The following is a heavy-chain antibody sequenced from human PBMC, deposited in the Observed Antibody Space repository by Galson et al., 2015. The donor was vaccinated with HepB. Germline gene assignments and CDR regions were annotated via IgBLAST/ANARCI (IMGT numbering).Heavy chain of an antibody. V-gene: IGHV3-23*01. CDR1: GFTFSSYA. Sequence: SLRLSCAASGFTFSSYAMSWVRQAPGKGLEWVSAISGSGGSTYYADSVKGRFTISRDNSKNTLYLQMNSLRAEDTAVYYCAKDSYYYDSSGYLGFGNFDYWGQGTLVTVSS. CDR2: ISGSGGST. CDR3: AKDSYYYDSSGYLGFGNFDY. J-gene: IGHJ4*02. D-gene: IGHD3-22*01.